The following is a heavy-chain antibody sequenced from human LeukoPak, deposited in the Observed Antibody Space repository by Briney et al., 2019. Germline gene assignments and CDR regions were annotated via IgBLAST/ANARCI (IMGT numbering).Heavy chain of an antibody. CDR3: ARAHGYYYDSSGYYLGDY. D-gene: IGHD3-22*01. CDR1: GYSFTSYW. Sequence: GESLKISCKGSGYSFTSYWIGWVRQMPGKGLEWMGIIYPGDSDTRYSPSFRGQVTISADKSISTAYLQWSSLKASDTAMYYCARAHGYYYDSSGYYLGDYWGQGTLVTVSS. J-gene: IGHJ4*02. V-gene: IGHV5-51*01. CDR2: IYPGDSDT.